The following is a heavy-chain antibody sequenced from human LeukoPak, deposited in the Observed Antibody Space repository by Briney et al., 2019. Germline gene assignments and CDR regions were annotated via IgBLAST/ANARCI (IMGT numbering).Heavy chain of an antibody. D-gene: IGHD5-12*01. V-gene: IGHV4-34*01. CDR2: INHYGST. CDR1: GGSFSGAY. CDR3: ARGGYDHNYYYYMDV. J-gene: IGHJ6*03. Sequence: SETLSLTCAVYGGSFSGAYWRWIRQPPGKGLEWIGEINHYGSTSYNPSLKSRVTISVDTSKNPFSLNLNSVTAADTAVHYCARGGYDHNYYYYMDVWGKGTTVTVSS.